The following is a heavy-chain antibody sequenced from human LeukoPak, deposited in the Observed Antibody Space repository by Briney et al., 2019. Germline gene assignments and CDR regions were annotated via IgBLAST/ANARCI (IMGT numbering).Heavy chain of an antibody. V-gene: IGHV4-38-2*02. CDR3: ARHGSRSSTSGL. CDR1: GYSITSGYY. Sequence: SETLSLTCTVSGYSITSGYYWGWIRQPPGKGLEWIASIFHSGSTYYNPSLKSRVTISVDTSKNQFSLKLSSVTAADTAVYYCARHGSRSSTSGLWGKGTTVTVSS. D-gene: IGHD2-2*01. CDR2: IFHSGST. J-gene: IGHJ6*04.